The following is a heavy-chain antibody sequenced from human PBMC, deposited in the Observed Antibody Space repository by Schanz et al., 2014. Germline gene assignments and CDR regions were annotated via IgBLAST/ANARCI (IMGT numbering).Heavy chain of an antibody. J-gene: IGHJ4*02. V-gene: IGHV1-18*01. CDR3: ARDRRVCVRDDQDYFDS. D-gene: IGHD1-1*01. CDR1: GYTFTTYA. Sequence: QVQLVQSGAEVKKPGASVRVSCKASGYTFTTYAMSWVRQAPGQGLEWVGWISVYTGNTKYGQKVQGRVTMTADTSTNTAYMELRSLRSDDTAVYYCARDRRVCVRDDQDYFDSWGQGTLVTVSS. CDR2: ISVYTGNT.